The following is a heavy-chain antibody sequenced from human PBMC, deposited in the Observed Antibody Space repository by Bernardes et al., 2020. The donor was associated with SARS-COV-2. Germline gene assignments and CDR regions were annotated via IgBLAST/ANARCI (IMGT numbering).Heavy chain of an antibody. CDR1: EMSISNFW. CDR3: RIGHYADL. Sequence: GGSLRLSCAVYEMSISNFWMSWVRQGPGKGLEWVAKIKKDGTVRDYVDTVKGRFSISRDNTRNQVYLQMNALRVEDTGTYYCRIGHYADLWSQGTLITVTS. V-gene: IGHV3-7*01. CDR2: IKKDGTVR. J-gene: IGHJ5*02. D-gene: IGHD4-17*01.